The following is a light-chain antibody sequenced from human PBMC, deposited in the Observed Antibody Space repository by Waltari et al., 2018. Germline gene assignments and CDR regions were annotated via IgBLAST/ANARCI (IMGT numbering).Light chain of an antibody. CDR3: QQYGSSPLT. V-gene: IGKV3-20*01. J-gene: IGKJ4*01. Sequence: EIVLTQSPGTLSLSPGERATLSCRATQRVSSSHLAWYQQKPGQAPRLLISGASSRATGMPDTVSASGSGTDFTLTICRLEPEDVAVYYCQQYGSSPLTFGGGTKVEIK. CDR1: QRVSSSH. CDR2: GAS.